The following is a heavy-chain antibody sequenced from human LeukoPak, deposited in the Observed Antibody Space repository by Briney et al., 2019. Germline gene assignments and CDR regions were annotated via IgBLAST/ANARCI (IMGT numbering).Heavy chain of an antibody. V-gene: IGHV3-7*01. CDR2: IKQDGSEE. Sequence: GGSLRLSCAASGFTFSSYWMSWVRQAPGKGLEWVANIKQDGSEEYYVDSVKGRFTISRDNAKNSLYLQMNSLRAEDTAVYYCARSGDYGDYYSRPYYFDYWGQGTLVTVSS. D-gene: IGHD4-17*01. CDR3: ARSGDYGDYYSRPYYFDY. CDR1: GFTFSSYW. J-gene: IGHJ4*02.